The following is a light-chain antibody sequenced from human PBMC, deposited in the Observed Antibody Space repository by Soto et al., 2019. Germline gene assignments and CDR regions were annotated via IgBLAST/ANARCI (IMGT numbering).Light chain of an antibody. CDR2: GAS. CDR1: QSVDNSY. V-gene: IGKV3-20*01. CDR3: QQYDTSPWT. J-gene: IGKJ1*01. Sequence: EIVLTQSPGTLSLSSGERATLSCKTSQSVDNSYLAWYQHKHGQPPRLLIYGASGRATGIPDRFRASGSGTDFTLTITRLEPEDFAVYYCQQYDTSPWTFGPGTKVENK.